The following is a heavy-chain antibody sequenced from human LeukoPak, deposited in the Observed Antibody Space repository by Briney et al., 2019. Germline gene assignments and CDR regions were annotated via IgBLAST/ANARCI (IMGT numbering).Heavy chain of an antibody. D-gene: IGHD1-26*01. CDR2: INTNTGNP. CDR1: GYTFTSYA. J-gene: IGHJ6*03. V-gene: IGHV7-4-1*02. CDR3: ARDPYSGSYGAYYYYYMDV. Sequence: ASVKVSCEASGYTFTSYAMNWVRQAPGQGLEWMGWINTNTGNPTYAQGFTGRFVFSLDTSVSTAYLQISSLKAEDTAVYYCARDPYSGSYGAYYYYYMDVWGKGTTVTISS.